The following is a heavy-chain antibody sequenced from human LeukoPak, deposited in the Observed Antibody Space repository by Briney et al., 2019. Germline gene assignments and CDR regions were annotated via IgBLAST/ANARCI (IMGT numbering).Heavy chain of an antibody. J-gene: IGHJ4*02. V-gene: IGHV3-30*03. CDR1: GFTFSSYG. CDR3: AIYGSGEIDY. D-gene: IGHD3-10*01. Sequence: PGRSLRLSCAASGFTFSSYGMHWVRQAPGKGLEWVAVISYDGGNKYYADSVKGRFTISRDNSKNTLYLQMNSLRAEDTAVYYCAIYGSGEIDYWGQGTLVTVSS. CDR2: ISYDGGNK.